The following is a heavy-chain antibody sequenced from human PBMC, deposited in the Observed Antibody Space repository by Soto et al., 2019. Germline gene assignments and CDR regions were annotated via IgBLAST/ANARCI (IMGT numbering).Heavy chain of an antibody. V-gene: IGHV4-31*03. Sequence: SETLSLTCTVSGGSISSGGYYWSWIRQHPGKGLEWIGYIYYSGSTYYNPSLKSRVTISVDTSKNQFSLKLSSVTAADTAVYYCARDHYYGSGSYDYWGQGXLVTVYS. CDR2: IYYSGST. J-gene: IGHJ4*02. D-gene: IGHD3-10*01. CDR1: GGSISSGGYY. CDR3: ARDHYYGSGSYDY.